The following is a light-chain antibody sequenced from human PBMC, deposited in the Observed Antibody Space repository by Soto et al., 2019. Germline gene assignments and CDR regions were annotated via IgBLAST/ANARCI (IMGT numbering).Light chain of an antibody. J-gene: IGKJ1*01. Sequence: ATLSLSPGERATLSCSPSQSISSSLAWYQQKPGQAPRLLIYDASSRATGFPARFSGSGSGTDFTLTIGSLEPEDFAVYYCQQRSEWPRTFGQGTKVDIK. CDR2: DAS. CDR1: QSISSS. V-gene: IGKV3-11*01. CDR3: QQRSEWPRT.